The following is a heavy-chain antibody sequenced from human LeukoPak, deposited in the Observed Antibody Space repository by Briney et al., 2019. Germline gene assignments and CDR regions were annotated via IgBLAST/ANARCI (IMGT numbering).Heavy chain of an antibody. CDR3: ASPPQAYYYDSSGYSRTEYFQH. Sequence: SETLSLTCTVSGGSISSYYWSWIRQPPGKGLEWIAYISDIGSINYNPSLKSRVTISLDTSKNQFSLKLSSVTAADTAVYYCASPPQAYYYDSSGYSRTEYFQHWGQGTLVTVSS. CDR1: GGSISSYY. CDR2: ISDIGSI. V-gene: IGHV4-59*12. J-gene: IGHJ1*01. D-gene: IGHD3-22*01.